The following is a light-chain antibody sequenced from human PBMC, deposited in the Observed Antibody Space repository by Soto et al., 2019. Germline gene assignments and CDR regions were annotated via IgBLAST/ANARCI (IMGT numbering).Light chain of an antibody. CDR2: GAS. CDR1: QSVSSSY. V-gene: IGKV3-20*01. Sequence: EIVLTQSPGTLSLSPGERATLSCRASQSVSSSYLAWYQQKPGQAPGLLIYGASSRATGIPDRFSGSGSGTAFTLTTSRLEPEDSAVYYCQQSGSSRYTVGRGTELEIK. CDR3: QQSGSSRYT. J-gene: IGKJ2*01.